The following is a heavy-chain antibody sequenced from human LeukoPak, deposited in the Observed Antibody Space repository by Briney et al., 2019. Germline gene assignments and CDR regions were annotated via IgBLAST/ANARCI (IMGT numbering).Heavy chain of an antibody. J-gene: IGHJ1*01. V-gene: IGHV3-23*01. CDR2: ICGTCGYT. D-gene: IGHD2-21*01. CDR3: AEHTVVH. CDR1: GFTFSAYA. Sequence: GGSLRLSCAASGFTFSAYAMNWVRQAPGKGLEWVSAICGTCGYTYYADSVKGRFTVSRDNSKNTLYLQMNSLRAEDSAVYYCAEHTVVHWGQGPLVTVSS.